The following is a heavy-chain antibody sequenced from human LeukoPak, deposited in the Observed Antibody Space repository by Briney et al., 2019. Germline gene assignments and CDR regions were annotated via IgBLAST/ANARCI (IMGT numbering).Heavy chain of an antibody. Sequence: ASVKVSCKTSGYTFTGYYMHWVRQAPGQGLEWMGWINPNSGGTNYAQKFQGRVTMTRDTSISTAYMELSRLRSDDTAVYYCARDRYYYDSSGYQELDYWGQGTLVTVSS. V-gene: IGHV1-2*02. J-gene: IGHJ4*02. CDR3: ARDRYYYDSSGYQELDY. CDR1: GYTFTGYY. D-gene: IGHD3-22*01. CDR2: INPNSGGT.